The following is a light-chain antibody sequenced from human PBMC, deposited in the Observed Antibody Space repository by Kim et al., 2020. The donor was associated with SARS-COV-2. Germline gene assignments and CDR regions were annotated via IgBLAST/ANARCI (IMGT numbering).Light chain of an antibody. V-gene: IGLV2-23*02. CDR1: SSDVGSYNL. CDR2: EVS. Sequence: QSITISCTGTSSDVGSYNLVSWYQQHPGKAPKLMIYEVSKRHSGVSNRFSGSKSGNTASLTISGLQAEDEADYYCCSYAGSSTLYVFGTGTKVTVL. J-gene: IGLJ1*01. CDR3: CSYAGSSTLYV.